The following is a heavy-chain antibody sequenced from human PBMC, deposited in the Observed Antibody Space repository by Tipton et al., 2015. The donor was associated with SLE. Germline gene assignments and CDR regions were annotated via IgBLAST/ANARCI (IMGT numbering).Heavy chain of an antibody. J-gene: IGHJ4*02. CDR2: IYYSGSG. V-gene: IGHV4-59*01. Sequence: TLSLTCTVSGGSISSYWWNWIRQPPGKGLEWIGHIYYSGSGNYNPSLKSRVTMSIDTSKNQFSMKLSSVTAADTAVYYCARTVGSHRNYYFDYWGQGTLVTVSS. D-gene: IGHD1-26*01. CDR3: ARTVGSHRNYYFDY. CDR1: GGSISSYW.